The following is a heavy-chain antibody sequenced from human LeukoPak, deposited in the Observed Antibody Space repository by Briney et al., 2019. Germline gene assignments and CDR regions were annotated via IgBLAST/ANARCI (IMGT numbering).Heavy chain of an antibody. CDR2: ISGSGGST. CDR3: AKISMITFGQSG. V-gene: IGHV3-23*01. D-gene: IGHD3-16*01. J-gene: IGHJ4*02. Sequence: PGGTLRLSCAASGFTFSSYGMSWVRQAPGKGLEWVSAISGSGGSTYYADSVKGRFTISRDNSKNTLYLQMNSLRAEDTAVYYCAKISMITFGQSGWGQGTLVTVSS. CDR1: GFTFSSYG.